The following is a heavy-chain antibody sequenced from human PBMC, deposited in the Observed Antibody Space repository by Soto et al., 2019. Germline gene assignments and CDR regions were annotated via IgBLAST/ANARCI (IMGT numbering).Heavy chain of an antibody. Sequence: QVQLVESGGGVVQPGTSLRLSCVGSGFTFRSYVIHWVRQAPGKGLEWVALTSYDGSNNFYGDSVKGRFTISRHNSRNTVELQMDSITFDDTALYYCARWGTTGGLDVWGQGTLVSVSS. J-gene: IGHJ4*02. CDR3: ARWGTTGGLDV. D-gene: IGHD3-16*01. V-gene: IGHV3-33*05. CDR1: GFTFRSYV. CDR2: TSYDGSNN.